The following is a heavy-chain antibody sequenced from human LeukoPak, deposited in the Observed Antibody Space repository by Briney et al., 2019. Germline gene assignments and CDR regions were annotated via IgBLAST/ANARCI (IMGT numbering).Heavy chain of an antibody. Sequence: GGSLRLSCAASGFTLSSYEMNWVRQAPGKGLEWVSYISGSGTTIYYADSVKGRFTISRDNARNSLYLQMNSLRAEDTAVYYCARDRVTAVTVGGSRFDPWGQGTLVTVSS. D-gene: IGHD4-11*01. CDR3: ARDRVTAVTVGGSRFDP. CDR1: GFTLSSYE. J-gene: IGHJ5*02. V-gene: IGHV3-48*03. CDR2: ISGSGTTI.